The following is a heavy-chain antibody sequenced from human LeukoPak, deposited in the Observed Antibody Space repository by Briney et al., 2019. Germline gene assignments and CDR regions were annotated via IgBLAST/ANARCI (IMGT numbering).Heavy chain of an antibody. D-gene: IGHD3-10*02. V-gene: IGHV3-48*03. Sequence: PGGSLRLSCAASGFTFSSYEMNWVRQAPGKGLEWVSYISSRGSTIYYAGSVKGRFTISRDNAKNSLYLQMNSLRAEDTAVYHCARLFLRDYWGQGTLVTVSS. CDR3: ARLFLRDY. CDR1: GFTFSSYE. J-gene: IGHJ4*02. CDR2: ISSRGSTI.